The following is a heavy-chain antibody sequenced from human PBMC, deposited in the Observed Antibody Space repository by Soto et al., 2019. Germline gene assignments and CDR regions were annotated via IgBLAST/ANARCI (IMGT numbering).Heavy chain of an antibody. CDR1: GGTFSSYA. CDR2: IIPIFGTA. J-gene: IGHJ5*02. CDR3: ARSPVSEAWLDP. V-gene: IGHV1-69*06. Sequence: SVKVSCKASGGTFSSYAISWVRQAPGQGLEWMGGIIPIFGTANYAQKFQGRVTITADKSTSTAYMELSSLRSEDTAVYYCARSPVSEAWLDPWGQGTLVTVYS.